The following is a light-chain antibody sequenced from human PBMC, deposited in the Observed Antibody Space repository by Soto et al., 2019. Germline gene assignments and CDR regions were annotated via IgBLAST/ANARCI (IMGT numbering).Light chain of an antibody. CDR3: QQSYRTPHT. CDR1: QSISSY. J-gene: IGKJ3*01. V-gene: IGKV1-39*01. Sequence: DIQMTQSPSSLSASVGDRVTITCRASQSISSYLNWYQQKPGKAPKLLIYATSSLQSGVPSRFSGSGSGTDFTLTISSLQPEDFAGYYCQQSYRTPHTFGPGTKVDIK. CDR2: ATS.